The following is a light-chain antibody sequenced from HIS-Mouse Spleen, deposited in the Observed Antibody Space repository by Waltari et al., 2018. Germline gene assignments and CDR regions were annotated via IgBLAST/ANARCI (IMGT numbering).Light chain of an antibody. V-gene: IGLV2-23*01. J-gene: IGLJ3*02. CDR1: SSDVGSYNL. CDR3: CSYAGSSTLV. CDR2: EGS. Sequence: QSALTQPASVSGSPGQSITISCTGTSSDVGSYNLVSWYQQHPGTAPKLMIYEGSKRPSGVSNRSSGSKSGNTASLTISGLQAEDEADYYCCSYAGSSTLVFGGGTKLTVL.